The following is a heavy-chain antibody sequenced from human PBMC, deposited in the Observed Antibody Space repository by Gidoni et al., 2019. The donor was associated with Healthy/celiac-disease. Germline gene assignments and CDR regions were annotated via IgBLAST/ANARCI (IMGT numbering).Heavy chain of an antibody. CDR3: TRAYCGGDCYPIFQH. Sequence: EVQLVESGGGLVQPGRSLRLSCTASGFTFGDYAMSWFRQAPGKGLEWVGFIRSKAYGGTTEYAASVKGRFTISRDDSKSIAYLQMNSLKTEDTAVYYCTRAYCGGDCYPIFQHWGQGTLVTVSS. J-gene: IGHJ1*01. CDR2: IRSKAYGGTT. D-gene: IGHD2-21*02. V-gene: IGHV3-49*03. CDR1: GFTFGDYA.